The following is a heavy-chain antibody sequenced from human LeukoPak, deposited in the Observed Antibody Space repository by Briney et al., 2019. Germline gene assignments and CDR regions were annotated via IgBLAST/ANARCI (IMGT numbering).Heavy chain of an antibody. CDR1: GYSFTSNW. CDR2: IDPSDSHI. J-gene: IGHJ4*02. Sequence: GESLKISCNGSGYSFTSNWISWVRPMPGKGLEWMGRIDPSDSHINYSPSFQGHVTISVDKSISTAYLQWSSLRASDTAMYYCARQGRGSYRRDFDYWGQGTLVTVSS. D-gene: IGHD1-26*01. CDR3: ARQGRGSYRRDFDY. V-gene: IGHV5-10-1*01.